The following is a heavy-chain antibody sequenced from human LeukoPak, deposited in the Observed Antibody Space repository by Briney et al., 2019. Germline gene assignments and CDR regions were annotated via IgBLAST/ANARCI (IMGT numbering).Heavy chain of an antibody. V-gene: IGHV3-74*01. CDR1: GFTFSRYW. CDR2: LNGDGSAT. D-gene: IGHD3-3*01. CDR3: AKDWDTMGPNWFDP. J-gene: IGHJ5*02. Sequence: PGGSLRLSCAASGFTFSRYWMHWVHQAPGKGLVWVSRLNGDGSATTYADSVKGRFTISRDNSKNTLYLQMNSLRAEDTAVYYCAKDWDTMGPNWFDPWGQGTLVTVSS.